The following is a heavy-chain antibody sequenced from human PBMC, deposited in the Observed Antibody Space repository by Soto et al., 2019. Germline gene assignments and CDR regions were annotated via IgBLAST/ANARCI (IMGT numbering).Heavy chain of an antibody. CDR2: IYYSGST. J-gene: IGHJ4*02. V-gene: IGHV4-31*03. CDR3: ARGASRTDLDY. CDR1: GGSISSGGYY. Sequence: SETLSLTCTVSGGSISSGGYYWNWIRQHPGKGLEWTGYIYYSGSTYYNPSLKSRVTISVDTSKNQFSLKLSSVTAADTAVYYCARGASRTDLDYWGQGTLVTVSS.